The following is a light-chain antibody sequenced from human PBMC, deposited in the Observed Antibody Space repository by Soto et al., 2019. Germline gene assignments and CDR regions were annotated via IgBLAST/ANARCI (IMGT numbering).Light chain of an antibody. V-gene: IGKV3-15*01. Sequence: EIVLTQSPATLSVSPGERATPSSRASQSISINVAWYQQKLGQAPRLLIYRASTRATGSPSRFSGSGSATEFTLTISSLQPDDFAAYYCQHYNSYSEAFGQGTKVDIK. CDR2: RAS. CDR3: QHYNSYSEA. J-gene: IGKJ1*01. CDR1: QSISIN.